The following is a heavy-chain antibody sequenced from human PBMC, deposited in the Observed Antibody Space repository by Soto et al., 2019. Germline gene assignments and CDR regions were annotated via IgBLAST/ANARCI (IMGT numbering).Heavy chain of an antibody. Sequence: ASVKVSCKASGGTFSSYAISWVRQAPGQGLEWMGGIIPIFGTANYAQKFQGRVTITADESTSTAYMELSSLRSEDTALYYCARDPRWAGPGAFDIWGQGTMVTVSS. CDR3: ARDPRWAGPGAFDI. CDR1: GGTFSSYA. J-gene: IGHJ3*02. D-gene: IGHD6-19*01. V-gene: IGHV1-69*13. CDR2: IIPIFGTA.